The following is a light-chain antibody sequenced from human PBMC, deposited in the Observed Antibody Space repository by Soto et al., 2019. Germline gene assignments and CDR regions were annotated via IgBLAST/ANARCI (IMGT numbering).Light chain of an antibody. V-gene: IGKV1-17*03. Sequence: DIQMTQSPSDMSASVGDRVTITCRASQDISNFLVWFQQRPGKVPKRLMYSANGLESGVPSRYSVSGSWTGFTLTISRLQLEDFATYYCLQHKSYPRTCGQGTKVDIK. CDR2: SAN. J-gene: IGKJ1*01. CDR1: QDISNF. CDR3: LQHKSYPRT.